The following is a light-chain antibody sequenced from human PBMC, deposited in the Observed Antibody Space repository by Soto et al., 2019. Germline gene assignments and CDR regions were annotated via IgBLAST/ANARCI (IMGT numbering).Light chain of an antibody. Sequence: DIQMTQSPSTLSASVGARVTITCRASQSISSWLAWYQQKPGKAPKFLIYDASSLESGVPSRFSGSGSGTDFTLTISSLQPDDFATYYCQQYNTYSPTFGQGTKVEIK. V-gene: IGKV1-5*01. J-gene: IGKJ1*01. CDR3: QQYNTYSPT. CDR1: QSISSW. CDR2: DAS.